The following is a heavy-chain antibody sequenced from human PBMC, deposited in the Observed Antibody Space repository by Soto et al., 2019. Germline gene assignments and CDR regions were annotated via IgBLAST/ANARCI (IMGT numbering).Heavy chain of an antibody. D-gene: IGHD3-22*01. Sequence: GGSLRLSCAASGFMFSVYTMNWARQAPGKGLEWISSINSDSSSIYHADSVKGRFTISRDNAKNSVDLQMNSLRDEDTAVYYCARSYYHDSSAYYYDYWGQGALVTVSS. CDR3: ARSYYHDSSAYYYDY. J-gene: IGHJ4*02. CDR1: GFMFSVYT. CDR2: INSDSSSI. V-gene: IGHV3-48*02.